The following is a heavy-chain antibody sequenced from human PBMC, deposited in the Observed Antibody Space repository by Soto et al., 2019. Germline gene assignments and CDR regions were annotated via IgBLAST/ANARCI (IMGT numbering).Heavy chain of an antibody. V-gene: IGHV3-30*03. Sequence: GGSLRLSCGAPGVTFKDYGMHWVRQAQGKGLEWVAVISYDGKQTYYADSVKGRFTISKDKSKRTLFLQMNSLRVDYTAVYYCARDGWGSNRYFDLWGRGTLVTVSS. CDR2: ISYDGKQT. CDR3: ARDGWGSNRYFDL. D-gene: IGHD3-16*01. CDR1: GVTFKDYG. J-gene: IGHJ2*01.